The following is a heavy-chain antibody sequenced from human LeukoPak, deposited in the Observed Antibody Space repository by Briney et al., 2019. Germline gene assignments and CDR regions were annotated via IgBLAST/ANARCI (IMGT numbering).Heavy chain of an antibody. D-gene: IGHD2-21*01. CDR2: IHYSGST. J-gene: IGHJ3*02. Sequence: SETLSLTCTVSGGSISSYHWIWVRQPPGKGLEWSGYIHYSGSTNYNPSLKSRVTTSVDTSKKQFSLKLRSVTAADTAVYYGARSVSWGLLVRDDAFDIWGQGTMVTVSS. CDR3: ARSVSWGLLVRDDAFDI. V-gene: IGHV4-59*08. CDR1: GGSISSYH.